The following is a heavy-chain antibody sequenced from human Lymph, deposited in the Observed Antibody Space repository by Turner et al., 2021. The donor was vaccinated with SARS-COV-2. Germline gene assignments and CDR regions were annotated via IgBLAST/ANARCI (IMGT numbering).Heavy chain of an antibody. J-gene: IGHJ4*02. CDR1: GFTVSSNY. Sequence: EVQLVESGGGLIQPGGSLRLSCAASGFTVSSNYMTWVRQAPGEGLEWVSLIYSGGSTYYADSVKGRFTISRDNSKNTLYLQMNSLRADDTAVYYCARVLPYGDYFDYWGQGTLVTVSS. V-gene: IGHV3-53*01. CDR3: ARVLPYGDYFDY. CDR2: IYSGGST. D-gene: IGHD4-17*01.